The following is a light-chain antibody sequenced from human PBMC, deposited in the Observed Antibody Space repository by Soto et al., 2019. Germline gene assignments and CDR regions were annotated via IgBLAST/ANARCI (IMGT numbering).Light chain of an antibody. CDR1: QGIRND. CDR3: LQHNSYPLT. J-gene: IGKJ4*01. CDR2: AAS. V-gene: IGKV1-17*01. Sequence: DGQMTLSTSCLSASLGDRVTIACRASQGIRNDLGWYQQKPGKAPKRLIYAASSLQSGVPARFSGSGSGTEFTLTISSLQSEDFATYYCLQHNSYPLTFGGGTKVDIK.